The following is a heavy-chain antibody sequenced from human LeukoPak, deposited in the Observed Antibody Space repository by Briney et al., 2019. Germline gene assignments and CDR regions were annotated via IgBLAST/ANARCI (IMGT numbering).Heavy chain of an antibody. D-gene: IGHD2-2*01. CDR2: IHYSGST. CDR1: GGSISSYY. Sequence: PSETLSLTCTVSGGSISSYYWNWIRQPPGKGLEWIGYIHYSGSTNYNPSLKSRVTISVDTSKNQFSLKLSSVTAADTAVYYCARDGGGYCNSTSCYSIWGQGILVTVSS. V-gene: IGHV4-59*01. J-gene: IGHJ4*02. CDR3: ARDGGGYCNSTSCYSI.